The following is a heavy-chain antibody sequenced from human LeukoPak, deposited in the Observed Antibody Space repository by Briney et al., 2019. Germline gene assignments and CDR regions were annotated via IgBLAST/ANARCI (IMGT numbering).Heavy chain of an antibody. J-gene: IGHJ4*02. CDR1: GGSFSGYY. CDR2: INHSGST. CDR3: ARERIAVAGTDY. Sequence: PSETLSLTCAVYGGSFSGYYWSWTRQPPGKGLEWIGEINHSGSTNYNPSLKSRVTISVDTSKNQFSLKLSSVTAADTAVYYCARERIAVAGTDYWGQGTLVTVSS. D-gene: IGHD6-19*01. V-gene: IGHV4-34*01.